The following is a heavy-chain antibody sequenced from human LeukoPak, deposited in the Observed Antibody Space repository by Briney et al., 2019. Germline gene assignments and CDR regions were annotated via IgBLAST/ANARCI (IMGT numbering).Heavy chain of an antibody. D-gene: IGHD2-2*01. Sequence: ASVKVSCKASGYTFTSYDISWVRQAPGQGLEWMGWISAYNGNTNYAQKLQGRVTMTTDTSTSTAYMELRSLRSDDTAVYYCARQGGYCSSTSCPNWFDPWGQGTLVTVSS. CDR1: GYTFTSYD. V-gene: IGHV1-18*01. CDR3: ARQGGYCSSTSCPNWFDP. CDR2: ISAYNGNT. J-gene: IGHJ5*02.